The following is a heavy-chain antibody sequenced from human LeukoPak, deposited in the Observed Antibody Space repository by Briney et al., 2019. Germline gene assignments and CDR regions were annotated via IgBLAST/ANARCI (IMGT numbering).Heavy chain of an antibody. D-gene: IGHD3-16*01. Sequence: SETLSLTCTVSGGSISSGGYYWSWIRQPPGEGLEWIGHIYHSGSTYYNPSLKSRVTISVDRSKNQFSLKLSSVTAADTAVYYCARVDLGEYFDYWGQGTLVTVSS. CDR3: ARVDLGEYFDY. V-gene: IGHV4-30-2*01. CDR2: IYHSGST. J-gene: IGHJ4*02. CDR1: GGSISSGGYY.